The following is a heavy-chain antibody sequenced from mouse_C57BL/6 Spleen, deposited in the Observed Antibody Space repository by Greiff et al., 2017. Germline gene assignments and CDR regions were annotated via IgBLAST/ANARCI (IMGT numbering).Heavy chain of an antibody. J-gene: IGHJ3*01. CDR2: IDPSDSGT. CDR1: GYTFTSYW. Sequence: QVQLQQPGAELVRPGSSVKLSCKASGYTFTSYWMHWVKQRPIQGLEWIGNIDPSDSGTHYNQKFKDKATLTVDKSSSTAYMQLSSLTSEDSAVYYCAREAWFAYWGQGTLVTVSA. V-gene: IGHV1-52*01. CDR3: AREAWFAY.